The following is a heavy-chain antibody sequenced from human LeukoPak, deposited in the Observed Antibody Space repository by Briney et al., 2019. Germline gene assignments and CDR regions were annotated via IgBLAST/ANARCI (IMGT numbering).Heavy chain of an antibody. J-gene: IGHJ4*02. CDR1: GITLSNYG. CDR3: AKRGVVIRVILVGFHKEAYYFDS. CDR2: ISDSGSRT. V-gene: IGHV3-23*01. D-gene: IGHD3-22*01. Sequence: PGGTLTLSCAVSGITLSNYGMSWVRQAPGKGLEWVAGISDSGSRTNYADSVKGRFTIFRDNPKNTLYLQMNSLRAEDTAVYFCAKRGVVIRVILVGFHKEAYYFDSWGQGALVTVSS.